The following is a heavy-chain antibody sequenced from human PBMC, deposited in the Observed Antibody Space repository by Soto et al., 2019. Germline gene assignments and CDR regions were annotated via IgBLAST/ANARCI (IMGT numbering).Heavy chain of an antibody. CDR1: GGSISSDSFY. D-gene: IGHD2-15*01. J-gene: IGHJ6*04. CDR3: ARNQPQRYCSGGTCRPAYGMDV. V-gene: IGHV4-39*01. Sequence: SETLSLTCTVSGGSISSDSFYWTWIRQPPGKGLEWIGIIYYSGDTYYNPSLAGRLTMSVDTSNQFSLTRRSVTAADTALYYCARNQPQRYCSGGTCRPAYGMDVWGKGTTVTVSS. CDR2: IYYSGDT.